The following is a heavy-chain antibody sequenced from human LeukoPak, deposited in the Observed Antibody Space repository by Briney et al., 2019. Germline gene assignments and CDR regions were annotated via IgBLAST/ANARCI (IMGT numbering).Heavy chain of an antibody. CDR2: IFSGGDT. V-gene: IGHV3-66*02. Sequence: GGSLRLSCAASGFTVNSNYVSWVRQAPGKGLEWVSVIFSGGDTYYSDSVKGRFTISRDTYKNTVDLQMNSLRTEDTAVYYCARERDQPRFDDAFDIWGQGTLVAVS. CDR3: ARERDQPRFDDAFDI. D-gene: IGHD2-2*01. J-gene: IGHJ3*02. CDR1: GFTVNSNY.